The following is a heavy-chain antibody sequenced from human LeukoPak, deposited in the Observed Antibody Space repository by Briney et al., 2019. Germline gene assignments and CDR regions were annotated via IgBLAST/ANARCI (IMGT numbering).Heavy chain of an antibody. D-gene: IGHD6-19*01. V-gene: IGHV4-59*01. Sequence: SETLSLTCTVSGGSISSYYWSWIRQPPGKGLEWIGYIYYSGSTNYNPSLKSRVTISVDTSKNQCSLKLSSVTAADTAVYYCAGDSSGWTGIDYWGQGTLVTVSS. CDR3: AGDSSGWTGIDY. CDR2: IYYSGST. J-gene: IGHJ4*02. CDR1: GGSISSYY.